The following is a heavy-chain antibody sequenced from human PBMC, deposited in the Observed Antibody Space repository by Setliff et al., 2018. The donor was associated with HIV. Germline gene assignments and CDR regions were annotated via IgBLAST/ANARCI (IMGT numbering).Heavy chain of an antibody. V-gene: IGHV3-74*01. CDR2: VSSDGSSK. D-gene: IGHD5-12*01. Sequence: PGGSLRLSCEASGFTFSSYWIHWVRQAPGKGLVWVSRVSSDGSSKTYADSVKDRFTISRDNAKNTLYLQMNSLRAEDTGVYYCHSGYDTEEQSYFDYWGQGTLVTVSS. J-gene: IGHJ4*02. CDR3: HSGYDTEEQSYFDY. CDR1: GFTFSSYW.